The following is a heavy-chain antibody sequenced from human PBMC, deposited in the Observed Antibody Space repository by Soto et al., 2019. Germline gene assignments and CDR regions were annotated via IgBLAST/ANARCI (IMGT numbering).Heavy chain of an antibody. D-gene: IGHD2-15*01. CDR2: ISGSGGST. CDR3: AILNWVVGSSGDDY. CDR1: GFTFSSYA. J-gene: IGHJ4*02. Sequence: HPGGSLRLSCAASGFTFSSYAMSWVRQAPGKGLEWVSAISGSGGSTYYADSVKGRFTISRDNSKNSLYLQMNSLRDEDTVIYFWAILNWVVGSSGDDYWGQETLVTFSS. V-gene: IGHV3-23*01.